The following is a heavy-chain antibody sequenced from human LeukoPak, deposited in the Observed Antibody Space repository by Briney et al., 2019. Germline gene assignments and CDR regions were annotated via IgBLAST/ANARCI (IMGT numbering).Heavy chain of an antibody. Sequence: SETLSLTCTVSGGSISSYYWSWIRQPPGKELEWIGYIYYSGSTNYNPSLKSRVTISVDTSKNQFSLKLSSVTAADTAVYYCARETGVVSGYYYYGMDVWGQGTTVTVSS. V-gene: IGHV4-59*01. J-gene: IGHJ6*02. CDR2: IYYSGST. CDR1: GGSISSYY. D-gene: IGHD4-23*01. CDR3: ARETGVVSGYYYYGMDV.